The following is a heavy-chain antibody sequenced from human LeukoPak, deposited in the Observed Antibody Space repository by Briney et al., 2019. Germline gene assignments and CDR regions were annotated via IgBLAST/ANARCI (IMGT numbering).Heavy chain of an antibody. D-gene: IGHD3-3*01. Sequence: PSETLSLTCTVSGGSISSYYWSWIRQPPGKGLEWIGYIYFTGNTNYNPSLKSRVTISIDTSRNQFSLKLSSVTAADTAVYYCARDTGSGYIRGGWGQGTLVTVSS. CDR2: IYFTGNT. CDR1: GGSISSYY. CDR3: ARDTGSGYIRGG. J-gene: IGHJ4*02. V-gene: IGHV4-59*01.